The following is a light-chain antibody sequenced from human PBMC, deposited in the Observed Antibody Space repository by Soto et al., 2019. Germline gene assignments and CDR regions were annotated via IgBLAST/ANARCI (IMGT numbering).Light chain of an antibody. J-gene: IGKJ1*01. V-gene: IGKV3-20*01. Sequence: EIVLTQSPGTLSLSPGERAALSCRASQSVSSSYFAWYQQTPGQAPRLVIYGASSRATGIPDRFSGSGSGTDFTLTISRLEPEDFAVYYCQQYGSLPQTFGQGTKVEIK. CDR2: GAS. CDR3: QQYGSLPQT. CDR1: QSVSSSY.